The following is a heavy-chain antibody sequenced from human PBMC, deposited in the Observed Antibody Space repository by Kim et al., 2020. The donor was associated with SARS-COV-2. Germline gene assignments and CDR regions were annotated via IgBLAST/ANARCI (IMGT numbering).Heavy chain of an antibody. V-gene: IGHV1-2*02. Sequence: ASVKVSCKASGYTFTGYYMHWVRQAPGQGLEWMGWINPNSGGTNYAQKFQGRVTMTRDTSISTAYMELSRLRSDDTAVYYCAIITPYCYYGMDVWGQGTTVTVSS. CDR3: AIITPYCYYGMDV. CDR2: INPNSGGT. J-gene: IGHJ6*02. CDR1: GYTFTGYY. D-gene: IGHD3-22*01.